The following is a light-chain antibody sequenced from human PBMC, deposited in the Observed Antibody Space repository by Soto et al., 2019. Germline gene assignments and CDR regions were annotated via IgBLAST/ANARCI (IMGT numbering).Light chain of an antibody. CDR2: GAS. CDR1: QSVSRSS. CDR3: QQYVTSPYI. J-gene: IGKJ2*01. Sequence: IVLTQSPGTLSLSPGERATLSCRASQSVSRSSLAWYQQKPGQAPRLLIYGASSRATGIPDRFSGSGSGADFTLTISRLEPEDFAVYYCQQYVTSPYIFGQGTKLEIK. V-gene: IGKV3-20*01.